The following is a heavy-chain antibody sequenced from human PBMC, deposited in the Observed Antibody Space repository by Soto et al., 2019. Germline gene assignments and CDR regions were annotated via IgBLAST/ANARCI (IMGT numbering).Heavy chain of an antibody. V-gene: IGHV3-30*18. CDR1: GFTFSSYG. CDR3: AKDPISYGDYPWGYFDY. CDR2: ISYDGSNK. Sequence: GSLRLSCAASGFTFSSYGMHWVRQAPGKGLEWVAVISYDGSNKYYADSVKGRFTISRDNSKNTLYLQMNSLRAEDTAVYYCAKDPISYGDYPWGYFDYWGQGTLVTVSS. J-gene: IGHJ4*02. D-gene: IGHD4-17*01.